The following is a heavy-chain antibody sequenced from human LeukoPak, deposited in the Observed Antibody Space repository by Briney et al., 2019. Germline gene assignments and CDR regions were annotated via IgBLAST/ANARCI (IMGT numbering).Heavy chain of an antibody. D-gene: IGHD3-3*01. J-gene: IGHJ6*03. CDR3: ARGNKYFDFWSGYPHYIDV. CDR2: IYYSGST. CDR1: GGSISSYY. V-gene: IGHV4-59*01. Sequence: SETLSLTCTVSGGSISSYYWSWIRQPPGKGLEWIGYIYYSGSTNYNPSLKSRVTISLDTSKNQFSLKLRSVTAADTAVCYCARGNKYFDFWSGYPHYIDVWGKGTTLTVSS.